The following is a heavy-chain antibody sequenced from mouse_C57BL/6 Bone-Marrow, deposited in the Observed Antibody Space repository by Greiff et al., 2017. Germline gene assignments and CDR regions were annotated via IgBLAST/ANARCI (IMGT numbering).Heavy chain of an antibody. CDR3: ARSWIYDGYPYYFDY. D-gene: IGHD2-3*01. CDR2: IDPSDSYT. V-gene: IGHV1-69*01. CDR1: GYTFTSYW. J-gene: IGHJ2*01. Sequence: VQLQQPGAELVMPGASVKLSCKASGYTFTSYWMHWVKQRPGQGLEWIGEIDPSDSYTNYNQKFKGKATLTVDTSSSPAYMQLSSLTSEDSAVYYCARSWIYDGYPYYFDYWGQGTTLTVSS.